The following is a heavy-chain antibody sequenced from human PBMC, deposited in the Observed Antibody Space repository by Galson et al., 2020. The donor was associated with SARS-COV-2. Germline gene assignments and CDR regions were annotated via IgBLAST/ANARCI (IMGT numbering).Heavy chain of an antibody. CDR2: MSSTGSYI. CDR3: VRDIVTGEDGGNHFEY. CDR1: GFNFRTYS. Sequence: GGSLRLSCSASGFNFRTYSMNWVRQAPGKGLEWISCMSSTGSYIYYADSVRGRVTISRYNAKDSLYLQMNSLRVEDTSIYYCVRDIVTGEDGGNHFEYWGQGTPVTVSS. J-gene: IGHJ4*02. D-gene: IGHD1-26*01. V-gene: IGHV3-21*05.